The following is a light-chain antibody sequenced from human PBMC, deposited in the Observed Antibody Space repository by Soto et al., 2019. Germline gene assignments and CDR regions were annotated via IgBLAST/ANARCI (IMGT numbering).Light chain of an antibody. CDR1: QGITDY. V-gene: IGKV1-39*01. CDR2: TAS. Sequence: DIQLPQSPSSLSASVGDGVAITCRAGQGITDYLNWYQQKPGKAPKLLISTASRLQSGVPSRFSGSRSGTDFTFSISSLQPEDFATYYCQQTYSATPTFGQGTTLEI. J-gene: IGKJ2*01. CDR3: QQTYSATPT.